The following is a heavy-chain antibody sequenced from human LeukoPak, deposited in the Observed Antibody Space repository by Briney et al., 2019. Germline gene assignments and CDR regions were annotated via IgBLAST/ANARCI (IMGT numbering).Heavy chain of an antibody. CDR2: ISPDGSYT. D-gene: IGHD5/OR15-5a*01. V-gene: IGHV3-11*05. CDR3: ASDQVSGVFDY. CDR1: GFISSDFY. J-gene: IGHJ4*02. Sequence: GGSLRLSCAGSGFISSDFYINWIRQSPGKGLEWLAYISPDGSYTTYGDSVKGRFVISRDNAKNSVSLQMNSLRVEDTAVYFCASDQVSGVFDYWGQGARVTVS.